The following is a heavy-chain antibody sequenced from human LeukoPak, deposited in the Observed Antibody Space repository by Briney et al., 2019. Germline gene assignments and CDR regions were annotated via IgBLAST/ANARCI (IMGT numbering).Heavy chain of an antibody. D-gene: IGHD2-2*01. CDR2: ISYDGSNK. CDR3: ARGPVVQAGVVPAAISHYYYYGMDV. V-gene: IGHV3-30*04. J-gene: IGHJ6*04. CDR1: GFTFSSYA. Sequence: GRSLRLSCAASGFTFSSYAMHWVRQAPGKGLEWVAVISYDGSNKYYADSVKGRFTISRENSKNTLYLQMNSLRAEDTAVYYCARGPVVQAGVVPAAISHYYYYGMDVWGKGTTVTVSS.